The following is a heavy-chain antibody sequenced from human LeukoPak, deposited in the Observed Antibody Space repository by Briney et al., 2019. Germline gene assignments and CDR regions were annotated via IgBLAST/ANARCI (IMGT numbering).Heavy chain of an antibody. J-gene: IGHJ4*02. Sequence: SETLSLTCTVSGGSFSSSSYYWGWIRQPPGKGLEWIGSISYRGNNYHNPSVKSRVIMSVDTSKNQFSLALRSVTAADTAVYYCARSILRYYYNASGYYSYYFDYWGQGMLVTVSS. V-gene: IGHV4-39*07. CDR3: ARSILRYYYNASGYYSYYFDY. D-gene: IGHD3-22*01. CDR1: GGSFSSSSYY. CDR2: ISYRGNN.